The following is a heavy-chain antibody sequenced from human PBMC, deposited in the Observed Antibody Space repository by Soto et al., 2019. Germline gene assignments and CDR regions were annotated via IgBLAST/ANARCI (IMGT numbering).Heavy chain of an antibody. D-gene: IGHD2-21*02. V-gene: IGHV3-72*01. J-gene: IGHJ4*02. CDR1: GFTFRDQY. CDR2: IRNKANSYST. CDR3: VSSWGDFRYFDS. Sequence: GGSLRLSCAASGFTFRDQYMDWVRQAPGKGLEWVGRIRNKANSYSTEYAASVRGRFTVSRDDSTNSLYLQMNSLKTEDTAVHYCVSSWGDFRYFDSWGQGTLVTVSS.